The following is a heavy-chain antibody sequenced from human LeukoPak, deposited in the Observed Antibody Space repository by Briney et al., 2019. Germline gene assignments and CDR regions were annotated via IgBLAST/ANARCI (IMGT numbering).Heavy chain of an antibody. Sequence: PGGSLRLSCAASGFTFSSYWMSWVRQAPGKGPEWVANIKQDGSEKYYVDSVKGRFTISRDNAKNSLYLQMNSLRAEDTAVYYCAREGAGISRSDFDYWGQGTLVTVSS. CDR2: IKQDGSEK. CDR1: GFTFSSYW. J-gene: IGHJ4*02. V-gene: IGHV3-7*01. CDR3: AREGAGISRSDFDY. D-gene: IGHD6-19*01.